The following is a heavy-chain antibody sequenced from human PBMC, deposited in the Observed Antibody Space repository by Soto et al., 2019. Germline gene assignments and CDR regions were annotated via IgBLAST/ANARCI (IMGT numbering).Heavy chain of an antibody. CDR1: GSTFSTLD. D-gene: IGHD3-10*01. V-gene: IGHV1-8*01. CDR3: ARYIFGQGFIS. CDR2: MHANTGLT. Sequence: ASVKVSCKASGSTFSTLDLNWVRQAPGQGLDWMGWMHANTGLTGHAQKFQGRLSMTRDTSISTAYMELSSLRADDTAVYYCARYIFGQGFISWGQGTLVPSPQ. J-gene: IGHJ4*02.